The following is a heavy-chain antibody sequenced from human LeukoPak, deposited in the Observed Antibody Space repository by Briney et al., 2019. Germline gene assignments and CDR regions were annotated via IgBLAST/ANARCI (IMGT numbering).Heavy chain of an antibody. J-gene: IGHJ4*02. Sequence: EASVKVSCKASGYTFTGYYMHWVRQAPGQGLEWMGWINPNSGGTNYAQKFQGRVTMTRDTSISTAYMELSRLRSDDTAVYYCARDRGGSYSPYYFDYWGQGTLVTVSS. CDR3: ARDRGGSYSPYYFDY. CDR2: INPNSGGT. CDR1: GYTFTGYY. V-gene: IGHV1-2*02. D-gene: IGHD1-26*01.